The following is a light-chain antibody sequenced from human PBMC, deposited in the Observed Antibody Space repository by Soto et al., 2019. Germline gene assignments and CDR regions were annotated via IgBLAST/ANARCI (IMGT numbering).Light chain of an antibody. CDR2: GEY. V-gene: IGKV3-20*01. CDR3: QQYNSYSLT. J-gene: IGKJ4*01. CDR1: KSVSSSY. Sequence: EIVLTQSPGTLSLAPGEIATLSCRCSKSVSSSYLAWYQQKPGHAHRIIIYGEYSRATGITGRFSGSGSGTEFALTIRSMQPDEFATYYCQQYNSYSLTLGGWHKVDIK.